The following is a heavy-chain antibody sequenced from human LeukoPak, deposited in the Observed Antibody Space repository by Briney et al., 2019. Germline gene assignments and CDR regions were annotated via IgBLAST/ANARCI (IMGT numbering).Heavy chain of an antibody. CDR3: AKEASSIYYYGMDV. Sequence: GGSLRLSCAASGFTFSSYCMHWVRPAPGKGLEWVAVISYDGSNKHYADSVKGRFTITRDNSKDTQYLQMNRLRAEDAAVYYCAKEASSIYYYGMDVWGQGTTVTVSS. CDR2: ISYDGSNK. J-gene: IGHJ6*02. CDR1: GFTFSSYC. D-gene: IGHD2-2*01. V-gene: IGHV3-30*18.